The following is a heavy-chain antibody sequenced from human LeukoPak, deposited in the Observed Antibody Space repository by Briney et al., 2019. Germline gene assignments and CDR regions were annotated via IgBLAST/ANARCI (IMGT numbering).Heavy chain of an antibody. Sequence: GASVKVSCKASGYTFTGYYMHWVRQAPGQGLEWMGWISPNSGGTNYAQKFQGRVTMTRDTSISTAYMELSRLRSDDTAVYYCARGDAFFGVVITGWFAPWGQGTLVTASS. CDR2: ISPNSGGT. J-gene: IGHJ5*02. CDR1: GYTFTGYY. V-gene: IGHV1-2*02. D-gene: IGHD3-3*01. CDR3: ARGDAFFGVVITGWFAP.